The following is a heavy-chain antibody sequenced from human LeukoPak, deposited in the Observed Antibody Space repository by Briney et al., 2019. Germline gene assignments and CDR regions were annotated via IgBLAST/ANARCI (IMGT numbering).Heavy chain of an antibody. D-gene: IGHD3-22*01. CDR3: AKDMGYYYDSSGYSPPTTDY. J-gene: IGHJ4*02. V-gene: IGHV3-23*01. CDR2: ISGSGGST. CDR1: GFTFSSYA. Sequence: GGSLRLSCAASGFTFSSYAMSWVRQAPGKGLEWVSAISGSGGSTYYADSVKGRFTISRDNSKNTLYLQMNSLRAEDTAVYYCAKDMGYYYDSSGYSPPTTDYWGQGTLVTVSS.